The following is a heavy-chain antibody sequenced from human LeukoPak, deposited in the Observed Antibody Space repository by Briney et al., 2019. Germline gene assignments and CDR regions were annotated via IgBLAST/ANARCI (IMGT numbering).Heavy chain of an antibody. CDR3: AKDPVAAYYYMDV. Sequence: GGSLRLSCAASGFTFSSYAMSWVRQAPGEGLEWVSAISGSGGSTYYADSVKGRFTISRDNSKNTLYLQMNSLRAEDTAVYYCAKDPVAAYYYMDVWGKGTTVTVSS. J-gene: IGHJ6*03. CDR2: ISGSGGST. CDR1: GFTFSSYA. V-gene: IGHV3-23*01. D-gene: IGHD4-23*01.